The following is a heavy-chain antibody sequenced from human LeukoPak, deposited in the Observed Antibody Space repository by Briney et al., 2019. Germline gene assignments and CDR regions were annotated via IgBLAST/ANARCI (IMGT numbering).Heavy chain of an antibody. CDR2: ISGSGGST. V-gene: IGHV3-23*01. Sequence: PGGSLRLSCVGSEFTFSNYAMSWVRQAPGKGLEWVSAISGSGGSTYYADSVKGRFTISRDNSKNTLYLQMNSLRAEDTAVYYCARGSVTTGPFGMDVWGQGTTVTVSS. D-gene: IGHD5-18*01. CDR1: EFTFSNYA. CDR3: ARGSVTTGPFGMDV. J-gene: IGHJ6*02.